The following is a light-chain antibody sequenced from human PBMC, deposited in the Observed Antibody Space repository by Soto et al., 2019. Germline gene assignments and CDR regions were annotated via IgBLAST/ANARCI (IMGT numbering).Light chain of an antibody. CDR2: EVS. CDR3: SSYTTSSTPVV. Sequence: QSALTQPASVSGSPGQSITISCTGTSSDVGGYNYVSWYQQHPGKGPKLMIYEVSNRPSGVSNRLSGSKSGNTASLTISGLQAEDEDDYYCSSYTTSSTPVVFGGGTKLTVL. V-gene: IGLV2-14*01. CDR1: SSDVGGYNY. J-gene: IGLJ2*01.